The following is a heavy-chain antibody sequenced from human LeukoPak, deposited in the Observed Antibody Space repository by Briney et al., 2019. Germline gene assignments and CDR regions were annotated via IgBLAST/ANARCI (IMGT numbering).Heavy chain of an antibody. CDR3: ARASLRAVGIVATMMGVYGMDV. Sequence: GASVKVSCKASGYTFTSYYMHWVRQAPGQGLEWMGIINPSGGSTSYAQKFQGRVTMTRGTSTSTVYMELSSLRSEDTAVYYCARASLRAVGIVATMMGVYGMDVWGQGTTVTVSS. J-gene: IGHJ6*02. CDR2: INPSGGST. CDR1: GYTFTSYY. V-gene: IGHV1-46*01. D-gene: IGHD5-12*01.